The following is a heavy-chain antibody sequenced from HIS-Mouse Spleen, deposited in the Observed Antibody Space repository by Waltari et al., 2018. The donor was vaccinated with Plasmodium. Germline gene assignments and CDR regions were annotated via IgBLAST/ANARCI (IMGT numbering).Heavy chain of an antibody. Sequence: QLQLQESGPGLVKPSETLSLTCTVSGGSISSSSYYWGWIRQPPGKGLEWIGSIYYGGSTYYNPSRKSRVTISVDTSKNQFSLKLSSVTAADTAVYYCARQLAYYDFWSGYSRGYYFDYWGQGTLVTVSS. CDR1: GGSISSSSYY. D-gene: IGHD3-3*01. CDR3: ARQLAYYDFWSGYSRGYYFDY. V-gene: IGHV4-39*01. J-gene: IGHJ4*02. CDR2: IYYGGST.